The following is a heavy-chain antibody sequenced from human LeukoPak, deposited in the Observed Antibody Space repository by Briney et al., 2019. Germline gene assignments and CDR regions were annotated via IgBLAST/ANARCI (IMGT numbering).Heavy chain of an antibody. CDR1: GGSISSYY. D-gene: IGHD1-1*01. J-gene: IGHJ6*02. Sequence: SETLSLTCTVSGGSISSYYWSWIRQPPGKGLEWIGYIYDSGSTNYNPSLKSRVTISVDTSKNQFSLKLSSVTAADTAVYYCARVGGTNYYYYGMDVWGQGTTVTASS. V-gene: IGHV4-59*01. CDR2: IYDSGST. CDR3: ARVGGTNYYYYGMDV.